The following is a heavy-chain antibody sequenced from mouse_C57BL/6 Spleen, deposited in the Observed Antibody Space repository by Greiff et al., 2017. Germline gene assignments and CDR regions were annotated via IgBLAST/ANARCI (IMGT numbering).Heavy chain of an antibody. CDR2: IYPGSGNT. CDR1: GYTFTDYY. J-gene: IGHJ4*01. Sequence: QVQLKESGPELVKPGASVKISCKASGYTFTDYYINWVKQRPGQGLEWIGGIYPGSGNTKYNEKFKGKATLTVDTSSSTAYMQLSSLTSEDSAVYFCARLLYAMDYWGQGTSVTVSS. V-gene: IGHV1-84*01. CDR3: ARLLYAMDY.